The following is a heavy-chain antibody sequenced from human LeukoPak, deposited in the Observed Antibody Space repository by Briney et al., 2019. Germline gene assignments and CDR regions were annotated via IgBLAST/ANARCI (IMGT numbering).Heavy chain of an antibody. Sequence: ASVKVSCKASGYTLTGHYMHWVRQAPGQGLEWMGWINPNSGGTKYAQEFQGRVTMTRDTSISTAYMELSRLNSDDTAVYYCARDQSTSYSSSYNFDYWGQGTLVTVSS. J-gene: IGHJ4*02. D-gene: IGHD6-6*01. CDR3: ARDQSTSYSSSYNFDY. CDR2: INPNSGGT. V-gene: IGHV1-2*02. CDR1: GYTLTGHY.